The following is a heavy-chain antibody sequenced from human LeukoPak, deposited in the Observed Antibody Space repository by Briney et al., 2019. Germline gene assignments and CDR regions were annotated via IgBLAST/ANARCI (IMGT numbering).Heavy chain of an antibody. V-gene: IGHV1-2*02. J-gene: IGHJ4*02. CDR3: ARGKNYYDSSGPQLGFYFDY. CDR2: TNPNSGGT. CDR1: GYTFTGYY. Sequence: ASVTVSCKASGYTFTGYYMHWVRQAPGQGLEWMGWTNPNSGGTNYAQKFQGRVTMTRDTSISTAYMELSRLRSDDTAVYYCARGKNYYDSSGPQLGFYFDYWGQGTLVTVSS. D-gene: IGHD3-22*01.